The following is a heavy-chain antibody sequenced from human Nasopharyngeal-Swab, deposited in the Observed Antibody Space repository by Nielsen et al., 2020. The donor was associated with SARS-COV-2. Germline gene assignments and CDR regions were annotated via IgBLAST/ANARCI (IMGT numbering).Heavy chain of an antibody. D-gene: IGHD3-22*01. J-gene: IGHJ3*02. CDR2: IYYSGST. Sequence: VRQMPGKGLEWIGSIYYSGSTHYNPSLKSRVTISVDTSKNQFSLKLSSVTAADTAVYYCARGEPYYDSSGYYLGVYAFDIWGQGTMVTVSS. CDR3: ARGEPYYDSSGYYLGVYAFDI. V-gene: IGHV4-39*07.